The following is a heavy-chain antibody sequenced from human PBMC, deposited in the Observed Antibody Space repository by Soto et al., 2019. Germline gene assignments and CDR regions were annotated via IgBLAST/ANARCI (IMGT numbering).Heavy chain of an antibody. CDR2: IYYSGST. CDR1: GGSISSGGYY. Sequence: SETLSLTCTVSGGSISSGGYYWSWIRQHPGKGLEWIGYIYYSGSTYYNPSLKSRVTISVDTSKNQFSLKLSSVTAADTAVYYCARVAIAAAGESNWFDPWGQGTLVTVSS. CDR3: ARVAIAAAGESNWFDP. V-gene: IGHV4-31*03. D-gene: IGHD6-13*01. J-gene: IGHJ5*02.